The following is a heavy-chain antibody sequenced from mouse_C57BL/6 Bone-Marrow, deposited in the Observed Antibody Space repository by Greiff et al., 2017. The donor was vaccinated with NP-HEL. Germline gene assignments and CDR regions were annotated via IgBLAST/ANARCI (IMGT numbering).Heavy chain of an antibody. D-gene: IGHD1-1*01. J-gene: IGHJ2*01. CDR2: ISDGGSYT. V-gene: IGHV5-4*01. Sequence: DVQLVESGGGLVKPGGSLKLSCAASGFTFSSYAMSWVRQTPEKRLEWVANISDGGSYTYYPDNVKGRFTISRDNAKNNLYLQMSQLKSEDTAMYYCARGKLTLRGYYFDYWGQGTTRTVSS. CDR1: GFTFSSYA. CDR3: ARGKLTLRGYYFDY.